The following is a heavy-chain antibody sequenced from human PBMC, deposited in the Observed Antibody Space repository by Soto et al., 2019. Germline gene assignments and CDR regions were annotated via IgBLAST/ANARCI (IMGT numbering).Heavy chain of an antibody. D-gene: IGHD5-12*01. CDR3: ARPRGPRGYDLIDY. J-gene: IGHJ4*02. V-gene: IGHV3-21*02. CDR2: ISPGGNSV. CDR1: GFPFSSFS. Sequence: EVQVVESGGGLVKPGGSLRLACAASGFPFSSFSWNWVRQAPGKGLEWVSSISPGGNSVYYADSVKGRFTISRDNAKNSLYLQMNNLRDEDAAVYYCARPRGPRGYDLIDYWGQGTLVTVSS.